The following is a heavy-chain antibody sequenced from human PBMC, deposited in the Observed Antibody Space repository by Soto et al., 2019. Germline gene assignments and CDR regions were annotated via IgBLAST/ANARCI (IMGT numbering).Heavy chain of an antibody. CDR2: IYHGGST. CDR1: GDSISIGGYC. CDR3: ARKSRLGDRFFDN. V-gene: IGHV4-30-2*01. J-gene: IGHJ4*02. D-gene: IGHD2-2*01. Sequence: QLQLQESGSGLVKPSQTLSLTCDVSGDSISIGGYCWNWLRQPPGKGLQWIGYIYHGGSTYYNPSLKSRVIISVDRSKNHFSLNLTSVTDADKAVYYCARKSRLGDRFFDNWGQGILVTVSS.